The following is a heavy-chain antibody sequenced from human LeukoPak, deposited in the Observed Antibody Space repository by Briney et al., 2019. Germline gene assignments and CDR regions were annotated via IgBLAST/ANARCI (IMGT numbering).Heavy chain of an antibody. V-gene: IGHV4-59*01. CDR2: IYYSGSS. Sequence: PSETLSLTCTVPGGSISNYYWNWIRQPPGKGLEWIGYIYYSGSSNYNPSLKSRVTISVDTSKNQFSLKLSSVTAADTAVYYCARECYSGHDFIYWGQGTLVTVSS. J-gene: IGHJ4*02. D-gene: IGHD5-12*01. CDR1: GGSISNYY. CDR3: ARECYSGHDFIY.